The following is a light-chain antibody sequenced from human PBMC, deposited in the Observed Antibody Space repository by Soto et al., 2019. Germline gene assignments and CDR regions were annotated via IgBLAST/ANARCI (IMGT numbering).Light chain of an antibody. CDR1: SSNIGAGYD. CDR3: QSYDSSLSGSRV. CDR2: HNS. V-gene: IGLV1-40*01. Sequence: QSVLTQPPSVSGAPGQRGTISCTGSSSNIGAGYDVHWYQQLPGTAPKLHIYHNSNRPSGVPDRFSGSKSGTSASLAITGLQAEDEADYYCQSYDSSLSGSRVFGTGTKVTVL. J-gene: IGLJ1*01.